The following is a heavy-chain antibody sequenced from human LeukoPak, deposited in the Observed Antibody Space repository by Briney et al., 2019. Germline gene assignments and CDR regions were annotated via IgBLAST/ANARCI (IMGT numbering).Heavy chain of an antibody. Sequence: GGSLRLSCATSGLTFSNCGMSWVRQAPGKGLQWLSVIGGDGTTYYADSVKGRFTVSRDNSENTLYLQMNSLRAEDTAVYYCAKGPYGLGIYYGMDVWGQGTTVTV. CDR3: AKGPYGLGIYYGMDV. CDR1: GLTFSNCG. V-gene: IGHV3-23*01. D-gene: IGHD3-10*01. J-gene: IGHJ6*02. CDR2: IGGDGTT.